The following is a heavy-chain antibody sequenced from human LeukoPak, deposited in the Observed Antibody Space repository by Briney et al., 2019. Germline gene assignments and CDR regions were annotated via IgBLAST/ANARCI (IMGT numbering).Heavy chain of an antibody. CDR1: GGSISSYY. J-gene: IGHJ4*02. V-gene: IGHV4-59*01. Sequence: SETLSLTCPVSGGSISSYYWSWIRQPPGKGLEWIGYIYYSGSTNYNPSLKSRVTISVDTSKNQFSLKLSSVTAADTAVYYCARGRIAALYYWGQGTLVTVSS. D-gene: IGHD6-6*01. CDR3: ARGRIAALYY. CDR2: IYYSGST.